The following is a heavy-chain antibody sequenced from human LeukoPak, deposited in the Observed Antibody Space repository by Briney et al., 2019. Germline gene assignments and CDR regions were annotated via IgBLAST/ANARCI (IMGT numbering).Heavy chain of an antibody. CDR1: GFTFSIYA. Sequence: PGGSLRLSCAASGFTFSIYAMHWVRQAPGKGLEYVSAITSNGGSAYYANSVKGRFTISRDNSKNTLYLQMGSLRAEDMAVYYCAGEYCESTTCYKTIDYWVQGTLVTVSS. V-gene: IGHV3-64*01. CDR3: AGEYCESTTCYKTIDY. CDR2: ITSNGGSA. D-gene: IGHD2-2*02. J-gene: IGHJ4*02.